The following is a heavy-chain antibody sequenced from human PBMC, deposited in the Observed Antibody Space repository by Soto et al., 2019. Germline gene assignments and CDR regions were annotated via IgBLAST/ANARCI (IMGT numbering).Heavy chain of an antibody. Sequence: PEDSLRLSCSTSGFTFSSCAMHWLRQAPGTGLGWVALISYDGSNKYYADSVKGRFTISRDNSKNTLYLQMNSLRAEDTAVYYCARDKRDLRFLEWSYYFDYWGQGT. J-gene: IGHJ4*02. CDR3: ARDKRDLRFLEWSYYFDY. CDR2: ISYDGSNK. CDR1: GFTFSSCA. V-gene: IGHV3-30-3*01. D-gene: IGHD3-3*01.